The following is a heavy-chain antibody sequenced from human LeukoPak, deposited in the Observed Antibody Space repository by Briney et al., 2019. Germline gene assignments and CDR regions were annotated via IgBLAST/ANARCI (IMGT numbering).Heavy chain of an antibody. Sequence: GGSLRLSCAASGFTFDDYGMSWVRQAPGKGLEWVSGINWNGGSTGYADSVKGRFTISRDDAKNSLYLQMNSLRAEETAFYYCARRRVDRYFVYWGQGTLGTVSS. D-gene: IGHD2-15*01. CDR3: ARRRVDRYFVY. CDR2: INWNGGST. V-gene: IGHV3-20*04. CDR1: GFTFDDYG. J-gene: IGHJ4*02.